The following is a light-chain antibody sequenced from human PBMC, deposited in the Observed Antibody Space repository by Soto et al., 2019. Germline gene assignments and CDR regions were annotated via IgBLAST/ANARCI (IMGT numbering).Light chain of an antibody. V-gene: IGLV2-23*02. CDR3: CSYTSTNTLV. J-gene: IGLJ2*01. CDR2: EVA. CDR1: SSDVGSYDL. Sequence: QSALTQPASVSGSPGQSITISCTGTSSDVGSYDLVSWYQQRPGRAPRLMIFEVAKLPSGISTRFSGSKSGNTASLTISGLQAVDEADDFCCSYTSTNTLVFGGGTKLTVL.